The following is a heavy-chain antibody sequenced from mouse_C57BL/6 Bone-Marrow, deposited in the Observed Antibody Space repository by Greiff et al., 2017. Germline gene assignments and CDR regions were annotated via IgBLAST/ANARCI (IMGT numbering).Heavy chain of an antibody. CDR1: GFTFSSYA. V-gene: IGHV5-4*01. J-gene: IGHJ4*01. CDR2: ISDGGSYT. D-gene: IGHD1-1*01. CDR3: ARAYYYVDD. Sequence: EVQRVESGGGLVKPGGSLKLSCAASGFTFSSYAMSWVRQTPEKRLEWVATISDGGSYTYYPDNVKGRFTISRDNAKNNLYLQMSHLKSEDTAMYYCARAYYYVDDWGQGTSVTVSS.